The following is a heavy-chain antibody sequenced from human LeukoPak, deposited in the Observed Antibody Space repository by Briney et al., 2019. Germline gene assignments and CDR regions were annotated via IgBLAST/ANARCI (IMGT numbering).Heavy chain of an antibody. Sequence: SDTLSLTCGVSGYSISNSNWWGWIRQPPGKGLEWIGYIDYGGSTNYNPSLKSRATVSVDTSRNQFSLKLSSVTALDTAVYYCARFNSTYYYYDYWGQGTLVTVSS. V-gene: IGHV4-28*06. CDR3: ARFNSTYYYYDY. D-gene: IGHD2/OR15-2a*01. CDR1: GYSISNSNW. CDR2: IDYGGST. J-gene: IGHJ4*02.